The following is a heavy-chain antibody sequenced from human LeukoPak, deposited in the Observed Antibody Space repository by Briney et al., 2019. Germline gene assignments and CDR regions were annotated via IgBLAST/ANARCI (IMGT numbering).Heavy chain of an antibody. J-gene: IGHJ4*02. Sequence: SETLSLTCTVSGGSISSYYWSWIRQPPGKGLEWIEYIYYSGSTNYNPSLKSRVTISVDTSKNQFSLKLSSGTAADTAVYYCARYGRGYFDYWGQGTLVTVSS. CDR3: ARYGRGYFDY. V-gene: IGHV4-59*01. CDR2: IYYSGST. D-gene: IGHD3-10*01. CDR1: GGSISSYY.